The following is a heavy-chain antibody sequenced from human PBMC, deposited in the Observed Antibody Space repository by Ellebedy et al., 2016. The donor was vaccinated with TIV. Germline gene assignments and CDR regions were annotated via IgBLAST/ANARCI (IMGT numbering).Heavy chain of an antibody. J-gene: IGHJ5*02. CDR2: INHSGST. V-gene: IGHV4-34*01. Sequence: SETLSLTXAVYVGSFSGYYWIWVRQPPGKGLEWIGEINHSGSTNYNPSLRSRVSISVDTSKNQFSLKLSSVTAADTAVYYCARGQGDRATTSWFDPWGQGTLVTVSS. CDR3: ARGQGDRATTSWFDP. D-gene: IGHD1-26*01. CDR1: VGSFSGYY.